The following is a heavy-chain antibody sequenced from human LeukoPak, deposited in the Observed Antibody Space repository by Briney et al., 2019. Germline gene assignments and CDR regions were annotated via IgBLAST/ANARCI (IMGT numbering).Heavy chain of an antibody. CDR2: IYYSGST. V-gene: IGHV4-39*01. Sequence: PSETRSLTCTVSGGSVSSSSYYWGWIRQPPGEGLEWMGSIYYSGSTYYNPSLKSRVTISVDTSKNQFSLKLSSVTAADTAVYYCALRCFDWLFPAEYFQHWGQGTLVTVSS. D-gene: IGHD3-9*01. J-gene: IGHJ1*01. CDR3: ALRCFDWLFPAEYFQH. CDR1: GGSVSSSSYY.